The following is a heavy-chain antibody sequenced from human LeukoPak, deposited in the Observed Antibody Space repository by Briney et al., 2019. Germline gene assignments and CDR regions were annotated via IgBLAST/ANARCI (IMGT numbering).Heavy chain of an antibody. D-gene: IGHD6-13*01. CDR1: GFTFSAYG. V-gene: IGHV3-30*12. Sequence: GGSLRLSCAASGFTFSAYGMHWVRQAPGKGLEWVAVISYDGSNTYYADSVKGRFTISRDNSKSTLYLQMNSLRVEDTAVYYCARNPGVGSSWYRLHYWGQGTLVTVSS. J-gene: IGHJ4*02. CDR3: ARNPGVGSSWYRLHY. CDR2: ISYDGSNT.